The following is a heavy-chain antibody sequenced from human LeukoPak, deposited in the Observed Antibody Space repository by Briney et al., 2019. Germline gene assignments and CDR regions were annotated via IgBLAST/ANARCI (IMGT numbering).Heavy chain of an antibody. CDR1: GFTFSSYA. V-gene: IGHV3-23*01. CDR3: AKGTTYYYDSSGEGHAFDI. J-gene: IGHJ3*02. CDR2: ISGSGGST. D-gene: IGHD3-22*01. Sequence: GGSLRLSCAASGFTFSSYAMSWVRQAPGKGLEWVSAISGSGGSTYYADSVKGRFTISRDNSKNTLYLQMNSLRAEDTAVYYCAKGTTYYYDSSGEGHAFDIWGQGTMVTVSS.